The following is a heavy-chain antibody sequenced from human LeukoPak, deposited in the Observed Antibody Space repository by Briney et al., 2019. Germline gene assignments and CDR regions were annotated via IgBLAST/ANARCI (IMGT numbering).Heavy chain of an antibody. CDR3: ATRGDYVGRVY. CDR2: IEGEFNAATT. D-gene: IGHD4-17*01. V-gene: IGHV3-15*04. Sequence: PGGSLRLSCAASGFNFNNACMSWVRQAPGKGLEWVGRIEGEFNAATTQYAAPVNGRFTISRDESRNTLYLEMNYLKTEDTAVYYCATRGDYVGRVYWGQGTLVTVSS. J-gene: IGHJ4*02. CDR1: GFNFNNAC.